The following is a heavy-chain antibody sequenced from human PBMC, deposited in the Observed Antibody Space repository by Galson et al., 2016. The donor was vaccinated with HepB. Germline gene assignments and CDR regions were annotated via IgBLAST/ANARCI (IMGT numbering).Heavy chain of an antibody. D-gene: IGHD6-13*01. CDR1: GFTFNTYN. V-gene: IGHV3-21*01. Sequence: SLRLSCAASGFTFNTYNMVCVRQAPGKGLEWVSSIKNSNSDVYYEDSGKGRFTISRDNADNSLYLQMDSLTAEDTAMYYCARARIAALGTGAFDMWGQGTMVTVSS. CDR3: ARARIAALGTGAFDM. J-gene: IGHJ3*02. CDR2: IKNSNSDV.